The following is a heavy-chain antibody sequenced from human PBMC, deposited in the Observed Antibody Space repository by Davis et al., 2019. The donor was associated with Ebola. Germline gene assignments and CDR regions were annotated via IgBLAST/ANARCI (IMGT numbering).Heavy chain of an antibody. V-gene: IGHV4-34*01. J-gene: IGHJ6*02. Sequence: PSETLSLTCDVYGGSFSGHYWSWIRQSPGKGLEWIGEIIHSGGSNYNPSLKSRVTILKGTSTNQLSLNLTSVTAANTAVYYCARGGLRLDRQCRGGDCYRNYYFYGMDVWGQGTTVTVSS. CDR1: GGSFSGHY. CDR2: IIHSGGS. D-gene: IGHD2-21*02. CDR3: ARGGLRLDRQCRGGDCYRNYYFYGMDV.